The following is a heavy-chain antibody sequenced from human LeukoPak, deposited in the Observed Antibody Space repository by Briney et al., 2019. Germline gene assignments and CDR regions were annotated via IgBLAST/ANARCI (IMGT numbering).Heavy chain of an antibody. J-gene: IGHJ4*02. CDR2: INPNSGGT. V-gene: IGHV1-2*02. CDR3: ARAISSSWPNFDY. CDR1: GYAFTGYY. Sequence: ASVKVSCKASGYAFTGYYMHWVRQAPGQGLEWMGWINPNSGGTNYAQKFQGRVTKTRDTSISTAYMELSRLRSDDTAVYYCARAISSSWPNFDYWGQGTLVTVSS. D-gene: IGHD6-13*01.